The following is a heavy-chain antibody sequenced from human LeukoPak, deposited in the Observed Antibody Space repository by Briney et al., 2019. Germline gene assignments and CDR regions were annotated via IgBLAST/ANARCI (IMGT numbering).Heavy chain of an antibody. V-gene: IGHV3-21*01. CDR1: GFTFSSYS. CDR2: IRSSSSYI. D-gene: IGHD3-9*01. J-gene: IGHJ4*02. CDR3: ARDITDILTGYPYGDY. Sequence: PGGSLRLSCAASGFTFSSYSMNWVRQAPGKGLEWISSIRSSSSYIYYADSVKGRFTISRDNAKNSLYLQMNSLRAEDTAVYYCARDITDILTGYPYGDYWGQGTLVTVSS.